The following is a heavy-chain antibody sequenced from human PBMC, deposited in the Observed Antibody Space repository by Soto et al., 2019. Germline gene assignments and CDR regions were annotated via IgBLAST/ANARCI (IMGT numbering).Heavy chain of an antibody. CDR2: LNPNSGGT. V-gene: IGHV1-2*02. D-gene: IGHD2-2*01. Sequence: ASVKVSCKASGYTFTGYYMQWVRQAPGQGLEWMGWLNPNSGGTNYAQKFQGRVTMTRVTSTSTAYMELRRLRSDDTAVYSCARGISPKYCSGTTCYALGAFDIWGQGTMVTVSS. CDR1: GYTFTGYY. J-gene: IGHJ3*02. CDR3: ARGISPKYCSGTTCYALGAFDI.